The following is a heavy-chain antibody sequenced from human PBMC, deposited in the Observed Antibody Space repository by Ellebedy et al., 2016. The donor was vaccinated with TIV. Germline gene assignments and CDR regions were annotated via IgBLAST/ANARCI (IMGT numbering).Heavy chain of an antibody. J-gene: IGHJ5*02. Sequence: MPSETLSLTCSVSGGSIRSFYWSWIRQPPGKGLEWIAFIANSGDTNYNPSLRSRVTMSVDTSRNQFSLRLNSVTAADTAVYYCALLRYCSGGSCYWFAPWGQGTLVTVSS. D-gene: IGHD2-15*01. CDR1: GGSIRSFY. CDR2: IANSGDT. V-gene: IGHV4-59*08. CDR3: ALLRYCSGGSCYWFAP.